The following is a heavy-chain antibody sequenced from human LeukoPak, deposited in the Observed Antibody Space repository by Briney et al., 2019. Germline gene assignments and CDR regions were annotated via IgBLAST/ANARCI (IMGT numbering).Heavy chain of an antibody. CDR1: GYSFTSYW. CDR2: IVPSDSYP. V-gene: IGHV5-10-1*01. J-gene: IGHJ4*02. D-gene: IGHD4-11*01. Sequence: GESLKLSCPGSGYSFTSYWISWVRQMPGKGLGWVGRIVPSDSYPNYSPSFQGHVTISADKSISTAYLQWSSLKASDTAMYYCARHARRTVQKYFDYWGQGTLVTVSS. CDR3: ARHARRTVQKYFDY.